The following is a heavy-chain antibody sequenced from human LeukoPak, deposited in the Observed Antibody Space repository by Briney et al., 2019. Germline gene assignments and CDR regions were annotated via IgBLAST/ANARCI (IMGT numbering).Heavy chain of an antibody. CDR3: ARAYYDSSGPWYFDL. J-gene: IGHJ2*01. CDR1: GGSISSGDYY. CDR2: IYYSGST. D-gene: IGHD3-22*01. V-gene: IGHV4-30-4*08. Sequence: QTLSLTCTVSGGSISSGDYYWGWSRQPPGRGLEWVGYIYYSGSTYYNPSLKTPVTISVDTSKNQFSLKLSSVTAADTAVYYCARAYYDSSGPWYFDLWGRGTLVTVSS.